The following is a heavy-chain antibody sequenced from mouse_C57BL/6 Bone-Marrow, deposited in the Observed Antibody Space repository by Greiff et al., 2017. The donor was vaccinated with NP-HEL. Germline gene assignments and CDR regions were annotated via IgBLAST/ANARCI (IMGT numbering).Heavy chain of an antibody. Sequence: EVHLVESGGGLVQPKGSLKLSCAASGFSFNTYAMNWVRQAPGKGLEWVARIRSKSNNYATYYADSVKDRFTISRDDSESMLYLQMNNLKTEDTAMYYCVRHGRYGSSYERYFDVWGTGTTVTVSS. V-gene: IGHV10-1*01. CDR3: VRHGRYGSSYERYFDV. J-gene: IGHJ1*03. D-gene: IGHD1-1*01. CDR2: IRSKSNNYAT. CDR1: GFSFNTYA.